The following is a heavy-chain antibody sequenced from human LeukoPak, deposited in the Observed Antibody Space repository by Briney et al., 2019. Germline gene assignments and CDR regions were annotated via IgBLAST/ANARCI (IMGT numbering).Heavy chain of an antibody. CDR3: VWGVVAAYYFDY. J-gene: IGHJ4*02. CDR1: GGSFSGYY. D-gene: IGHD2-15*01. CDR2: INHSGST. Sequence: SETPSLTCAVYGGSFSGYYWSWIRQPPGKGLEWIGEINHSGSTNYNPSLKSRVTISVDTSKNQFSLKLSSVTAADTAVYYCVWGVVAAYYFDYWGQGTLVTVSS. V-gene: IGHV4-34*01.